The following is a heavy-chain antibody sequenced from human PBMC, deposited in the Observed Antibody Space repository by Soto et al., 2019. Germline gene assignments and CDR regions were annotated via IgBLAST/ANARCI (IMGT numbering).Heavy chain of an antibody. J-gene: IGHJ4*02. CDR1: GGSISSYY. V-gene: IGHV4-59*01. Sequence: PSETLSLTCTVSGGSISSYYWSWIRQPPGKGLEWIGYIYYSGSTNYNPSLKSRVTISVDTSKNQFSLKLSSVTAADTAVYYCARVRTVWLYYYDSSGYYPQDFDYWGQGTMVTVXS. CDR2: IYYSGST. D-gene: IGHD3-22*01. CDR3: ARVRTVWLYYYDSSGYYPQDFDY.